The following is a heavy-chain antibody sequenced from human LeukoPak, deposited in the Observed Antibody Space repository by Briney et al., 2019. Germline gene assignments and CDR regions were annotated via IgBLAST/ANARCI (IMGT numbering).Heavy chain of an antibody. V-gene: IGHV4-34*01. Sequence: SETLSLTCAVYGGSFSGYYWSWIRQPPGKGLEWIGEINHSGSTNYNPSLKSRVTISVDTSKNQFSLKLSSVTAADTAVYYCARDSGYELQDYWGQGTLVTVSS. CDR1: GGSFSGYY. J-gene: IGHJ4*02. D-gene: IGHD1-26*01. CDR2: INHSGST. CDR3: ARDSGYELQDY.